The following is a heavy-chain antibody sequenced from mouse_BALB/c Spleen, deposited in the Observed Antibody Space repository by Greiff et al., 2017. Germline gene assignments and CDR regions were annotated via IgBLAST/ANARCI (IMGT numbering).Heavy chain of an antibody. J-gene: IGHJ1*01. Sequence: EVNVVESGGGLVKLGGSLKLSCAASGFTFSSYYMSWVRQTPEKRLELVAAINSNGGSTYYPDTVKGRFTISRDNAKNTLYLQMSSLKSEDTALYYCASRRDWYFDVWGAGTTVTVSS. CDR1: GFTFSSYY. V-gene: IGHV5-6-2*01. CDR3: ASRRDWYFDV. CDR2: INSNGGST.